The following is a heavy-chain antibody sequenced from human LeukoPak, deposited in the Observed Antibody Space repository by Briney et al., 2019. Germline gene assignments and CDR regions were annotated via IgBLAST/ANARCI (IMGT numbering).Heavy chain of an antibody. D-gene: IGHD4-17*01. CDR2: ISANNGDT. CDR3: ARKPTGRAFDI. V-gene: IGHV1-18*04. J-gene: IGHJ3*02. Sequence: GASVKVSCKASGYTFTSYGISWVRQAPGQGLDYMVWISANNGDTEYAQNLQGRVTMTTDTSTSTAYMEVRSLRSDDTAVYYCARKPTGRAFDIWGQGTMVTVSS. CDR1: GYTFTSYG.